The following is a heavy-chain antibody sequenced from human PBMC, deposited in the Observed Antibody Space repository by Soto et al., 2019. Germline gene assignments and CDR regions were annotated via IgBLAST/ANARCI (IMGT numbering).Heavy chain of an antibody. V-gene: IGHV4-39*01. Sequence: SETLSLTCTVSGGSISNNNYYWGWIREPPGKGLEWIGSIYYSGSTYYNPSLKSRVTISVDRSKNQFSLKLSSVTAADTALYYCARSPLNYWGQGTLVTVSS. J-gene: IGHJ4*02. CDR2: IYYSGST. CDR1: GGSISNNNYY. CDR3: ARSPLNY.